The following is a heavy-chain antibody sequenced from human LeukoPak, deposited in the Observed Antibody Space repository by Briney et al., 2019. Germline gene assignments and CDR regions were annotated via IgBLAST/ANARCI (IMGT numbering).Heavy chain of an antibody. CDR2: IYYSGST. J-gene: IGHJ4*02. CDR3: ARSGVYSSSPVDY. V-gene: IGHV4-59*12. CDR1: GDSISGYF. D-gene: IGHD6-6*01. Sequence: PSETLSLTCTVSGDSISGYFWSWLRQPPGKGLEWIGYIYYSGSTYYNPSLKSRVTISLDMSKNQFSLKLSLVTAADSAVYYCARSGVYSSSPVDYWGQGTLVTVSS.